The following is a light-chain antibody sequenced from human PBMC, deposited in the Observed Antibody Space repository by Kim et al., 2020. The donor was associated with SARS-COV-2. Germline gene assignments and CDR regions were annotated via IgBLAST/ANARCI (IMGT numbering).Light chain of an antibody. CDR3: SSYTSSSTPYV. CDR2: DVS. V-gene: IGLV2-14*03. J-gene: IGLJ1*01. CDR1: SSAVGGYNY. Sequence: QSITISCTETSSAVGGYNYVSWYQQHPGKAPKLMIYDVSNRPSGVSNRFSGSKSGNTASLTISGLQAEDEADYYCSSYTSSSTPYVFGTGTKVTVL.